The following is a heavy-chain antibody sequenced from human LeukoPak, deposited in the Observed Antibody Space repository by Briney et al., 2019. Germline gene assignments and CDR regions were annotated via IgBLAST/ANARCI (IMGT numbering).Heavy chain of an antibody. Sequence: ASVKVSCKASGYTFTSYGISWVRQAPGQGLEWMGWISAYNGNTNYAQKLQGRVTMTTDTSTSTAYMELRSLRSDDTAVYYCARPYCSSTTNYQYDYWGQGTLVTVSS. CDR2: ISAYNGNT. D-gene: IGHD2-2*01. V-gene: IGHV1-18*01. CDR3: ARPYCSSTTNYQYDY. CDR1: GYTFTSYG. J-gene: IGHJ4*02.